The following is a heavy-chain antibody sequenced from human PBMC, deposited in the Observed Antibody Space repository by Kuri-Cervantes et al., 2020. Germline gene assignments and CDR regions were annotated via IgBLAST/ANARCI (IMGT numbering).Heavy chain of an antibody. Sequence: ASVKVSCKASGYTFTSYGISWMRQATGQGLEWMGWMNPNSGNTGYAQKFQGRVTMTRNTSISTAYMELSSLRSEDTAVYYCARETKWAPDYWGQGTLVTVSS. D-gene: IGHD1-26*01. CDR1: GYTFTSYG. CDR3: ARETKWAPDY. V-gene: IGHV1-8*02. CDR2: MNPNSGNT. J-gene: IGHJ4*02.